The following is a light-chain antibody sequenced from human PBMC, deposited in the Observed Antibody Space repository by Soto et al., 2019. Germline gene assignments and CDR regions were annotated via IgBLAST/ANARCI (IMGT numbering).Light chain of an antibody. J-gene: IGLJ1*01. Sequence: QSVLTPPASVSGSPGQSITISCTGTSSDVGGYNYVSWYQHHPGKAPKLMIYDVSNRPSGVSNRFSGSKSGNTASLTISGLQAEDEADYYCNSYTSTSTSYVFGTGTKLTVL. CDR2: DVS. V-gene: IGLV2-14*03. CDR3: NSYTSTSTSYV. CDR1: SSDVGGYNY.